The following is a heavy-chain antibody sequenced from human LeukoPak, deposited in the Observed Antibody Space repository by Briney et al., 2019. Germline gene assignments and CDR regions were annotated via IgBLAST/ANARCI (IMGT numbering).Heavy chain of an antibody. CDR2: ISSSGSYI. Sequence: GRSLRLSCAASGFTFSSYSMNWVRQAPGKGLEWVSSISSSGSYIYYADSVKGRFTISRDNAKNSLYLQMNSLRAEDTAVYYCARGEYRIGVVPDYWGQGTLVTVSS. CDR1: GFTFSSYS. CDR3: ARGEYRIGVVPDY. D-gene: IGHD3-22*01. J-gene: IGHJ4*02. V-gene: IGHV3-21*01.